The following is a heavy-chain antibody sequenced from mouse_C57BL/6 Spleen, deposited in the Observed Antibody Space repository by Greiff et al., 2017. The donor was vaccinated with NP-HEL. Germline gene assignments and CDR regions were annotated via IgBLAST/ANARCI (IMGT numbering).Heavy chain of an antibody. J-gene: IGHJ2*01. Sequence: QVHVKQSGAELARPGASVKLSCKASGYTFTSYGISWVKQRTGQGLEWIGEIYPRSGNTYYNEKFKGKATLTADKSSSTAYMELRSLTSEDSAVYFCARGEDYSNFDYWGQGTTLTVSS. CDR2: IYPRSGNT. D-gene: IGHD2-5*01. CDR1: GYTFTSYG. V-gene: IGHV1-81*01. CDR3: ARGEDYSNFDY.